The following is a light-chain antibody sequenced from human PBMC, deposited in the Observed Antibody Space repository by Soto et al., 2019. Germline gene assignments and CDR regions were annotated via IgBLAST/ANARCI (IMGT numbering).Light chain of an antibody. CDR1: QTIDSW. Sequence: DIQMTQSPSTLSASVGDRVTITCRASQTIDSWLAWYQQRPGKPPNLLIYKASSLESGVPSRFSGSGSGTEFTLTISSLQPDDFATYYCQQYNSYPWTFGQGTKVDNK. CDR3: QQYNSYPWT. J-gene: IGKJ1*01. V-gene: IGKV1-5*03. CDR2: KAS.